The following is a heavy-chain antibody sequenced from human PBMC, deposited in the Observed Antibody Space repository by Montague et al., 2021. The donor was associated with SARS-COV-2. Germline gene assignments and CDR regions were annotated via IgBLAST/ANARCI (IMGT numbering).Heavy chain of an antibody. CDR1: GDSIRNSDYS. J-gene: IGHJ4*02. CDR3: ATRTRYPQNDFGF. Sequence: SETLSLTCTVSGDSIRNSDYSWGWVRQPPGKGLEWIGNIYNGGTTFYXXXLKSRVTIFVDTSKNQFSLKLSSVTAADTAVYYCATRTRYPQNDFGFWGQGTLVIVSS. V-gene: IGHV4-39*01. D-gene: IGHD2-15*01. CDR2: IYNGGTT.